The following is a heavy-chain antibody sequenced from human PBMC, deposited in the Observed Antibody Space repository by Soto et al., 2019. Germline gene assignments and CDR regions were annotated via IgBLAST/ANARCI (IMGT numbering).Heavy chain of an antibody. CDR1: GGTFSNYP. CDR3: ARGNHRWLQLWYFDL. J-gene: IGHJ2*01. D-gene: IGHD5-12*01. Sequence: QVQLVKSGAEVKKPGSSVKVSCKASGGTFSNYPISWVRQAPGQGLEWMGGIIPIFGTVNYAQKFQGRVTITADESTSTAYMELSSLRSEATAVYYCARGNHRWLQLWYFDLWGRGTLVTVSS. V-gene: IGHV1-69*12. CDR2: IIPIFGTV.